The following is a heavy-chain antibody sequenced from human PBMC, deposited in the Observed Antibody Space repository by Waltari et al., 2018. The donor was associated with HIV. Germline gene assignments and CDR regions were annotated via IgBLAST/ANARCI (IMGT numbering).Heavy chain of an antibody. CDR1: GFPFSTYA. CDR2: ISYDGSSK. CDR3: ARGSPYFDY. D-gene: IGHD3-10*01. J-gene: IGHJ4*02. V-gene: IGHV3-30*04. Sequence: QVQLVESGGDVVQPGRSLRLSCAASGFPFSTYALHWVRQAPGKGREWVAFISYDGSSKYYAHSVKGRFTISRDNSKNTLYLQMNSLRAEDTAVYYCARGSPYFDYWGQGTLVTVSS.